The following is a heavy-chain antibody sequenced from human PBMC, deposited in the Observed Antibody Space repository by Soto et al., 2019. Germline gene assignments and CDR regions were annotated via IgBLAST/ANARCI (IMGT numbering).Heavy chain of an antibody. CDR1: GFTFSTYW. CDR3: ARLLWWCGY. V-gene: IGHV3-7*04. Sequence: EVQLVESGGGLVQPGGSLRLSCAASGFTFSTYWMSWVRQAPGKGLEWVANIKQDGSEIYYVDSVKGRFTISRDNAKNSLSLQMNSLSAEDTAVYSCARLLWWCGYWGQGTLVTVSS. J-gene: IGHJ4*02. D-gene: IGHD2-21*01. CDR2: IKQDGSEI.